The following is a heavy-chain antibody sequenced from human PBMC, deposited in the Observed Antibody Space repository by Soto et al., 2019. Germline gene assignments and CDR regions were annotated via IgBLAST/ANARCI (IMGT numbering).Heavy chain of an antibody. V-gene: IGHV3-15*07. CDR1: GFTFSNAW. D-gene: IGHD1-26*01. CDR2: FKSKSDGGTI. Sequence: EVQLVESGGGLVKPGESFRLSCAASGFTFSNAWMNWVRQAPGKGLEWVGRFKSKSDGGTIDYSAPVKGRFTISRDDSKNTLYLQMDSLKTEDTAVYYCIRSYRTYYFDYWGRGTRVIVSS. CDR3: IRSYRTYYFDY. J-gene: IGHJ4*02.